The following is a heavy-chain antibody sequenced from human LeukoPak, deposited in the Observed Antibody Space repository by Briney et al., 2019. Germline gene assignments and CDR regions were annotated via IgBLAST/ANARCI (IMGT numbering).Heavy chain of an antibody. CDR3: ARDLSGSLGDTKPMTTVTDGDYMDV. CDR2: IYHSGFT. CDR1: GGFIGDGGYY. Sequence: TSQTLSLTCTVSGGFIGDGGYYWSWIRQPPGKGLEWIGYIYHSGFTSYNPSLKSRVTVSVDRSENQFSLKLSSVTAVDTAVYYCARDLSGSLGDTKPMTTVTDGDYMDVWGKGTTVTVSS. J-gene: IGHJ6*03. V-gene: IGHV4-30-2*01. D-gene: IGHD4-17*01.